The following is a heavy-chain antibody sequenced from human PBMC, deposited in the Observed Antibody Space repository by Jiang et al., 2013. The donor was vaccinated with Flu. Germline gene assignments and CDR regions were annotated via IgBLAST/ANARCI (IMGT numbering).Heavy chain of an antibody. J-gene: IGHJ6*02. CDR3: ARGSGKNSYYGMDV. D-gene: IGHD3-10*01. V-gene: IGHV4-59*01. CDR2: IYYSGST. Sequence: LLKPSETLSLTCSVSGGSFSSYYWSWIRQPPGKGLEWIGDIYYSGSTNYNPSLKSRVTISVDTSKNQFSLRLSSVTAADTAVYYCARGSGKNSYYGMDVWGQGTTVTVSS. CDR1: GGSFSSYY.